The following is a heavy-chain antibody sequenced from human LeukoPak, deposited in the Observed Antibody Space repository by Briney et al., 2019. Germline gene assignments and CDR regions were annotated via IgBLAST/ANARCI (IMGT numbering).Heavy chain of an antibody. CDR3: ARVTRERKWFGELIQYYYYYMDV. D-gene: IGHD3-10*01. CDR2: ISSSGSSI. CDR1: GFTFSSYE. J-gene: IGHJ6*03. V-gene: IGHV3-48*03. Sequence: QPGGSLRLSCAASGFTFSSYEMNWVRQAPGKGLEWVSYISSSGSSIYYADSVKGRFTISRDNSKNTLYLQMNSLRAEDTAVYYCARVTRERKWFGELIQYYYYYMDVWGKGTTVTISS.